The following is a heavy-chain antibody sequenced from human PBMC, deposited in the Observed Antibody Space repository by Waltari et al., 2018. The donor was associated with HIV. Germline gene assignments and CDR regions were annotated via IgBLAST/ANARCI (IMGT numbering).Heavy chain of an antibody. CDR3: ARSSGSYYAAYYYGMDV. CDR2: INPNSGGT. CDR1: GYTFIGYY. D-gene: IGHD1-26*01. Sequence: QVQLVQYGAEVKKPGASVKVSCKASGYTFIGYYIPWVRQAPGQGLEWMGWINPNSGGTNYVQKFQGRVTMTRDTSISTAYMELSRLRSDDTAVYYCARSSGSYYAAYYYGMDVWGQGTTVTVSS. J-gene: IGHJ6*02. V-gene: IGHV1-2*02.